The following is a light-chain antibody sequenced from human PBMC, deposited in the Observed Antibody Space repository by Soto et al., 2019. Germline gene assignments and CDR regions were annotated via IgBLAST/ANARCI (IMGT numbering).Light chain of an antibody. J-gene: IGKJ2*01. V-gene: IGKV3-11*01. CDR2: DAS. CDR1: QSVSSY. CDR3: QQRSNWPPT. Sequence: EIVLTQSPAPLSLSPGERATLSCRASQSVSSYLAWYQQKPGQAPRLLMYDASNRATGTPARFSGSGSGTDFTLTISSLEPEDFAVYYCQQRSNWPPTFGQGTKLEIK.